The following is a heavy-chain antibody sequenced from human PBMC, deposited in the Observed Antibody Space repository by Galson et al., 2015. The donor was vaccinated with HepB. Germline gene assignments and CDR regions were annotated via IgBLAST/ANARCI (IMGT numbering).Heavy chain of an antibody. CDR2: ISYSGST. V-gene: IGHV4-39*01. CDR3: GGMYYYANNAYRGSP. J-gene: IGHJ5*02. D-gene: IGHD3-22*01. Sequence: ETLSLTCNVSGGSITSSSYYWGWIRQPPGKELEWIGSISYSGSTYYNPSLKGRVTISVNTSKSQFSLRLNSVTAADTAIYFCGGMYYYANNAYRGSPWGQGTLVTVSS. CDR1: GGSITSSSYY.